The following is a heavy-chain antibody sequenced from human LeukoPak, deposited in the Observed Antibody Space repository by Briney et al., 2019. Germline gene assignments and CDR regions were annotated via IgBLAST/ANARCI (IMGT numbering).Heavy chain of an antibody. CDR3: ARVSTVAALKHYYYYYGMDV. D-gene: IGHD2-15*01. CDR2: INHSGST. V-gene: IGHV4-34*01. CDR1: GGSFSGHY. Sequence: SETLSLTCAVYGGSFSGHYCSWIRQPPGKGLEWIGEINHSGSTNYNPSLKSRVTISVDTSKNQFSLKLSSVTAADTAVYYCARVSTVAALKHYYYYYGMDVWGKGTTVTVSS. J-gene: IGHJ6*04.